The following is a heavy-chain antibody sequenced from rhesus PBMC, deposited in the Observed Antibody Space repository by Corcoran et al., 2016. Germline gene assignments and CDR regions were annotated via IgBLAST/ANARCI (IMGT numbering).Heavy chain of an antibody. Sequence: QVQLQESGPGLVKPSETLSLTCAVSGASISRYWWSWIRQPPGKGLEWIGEINGNSGSTYYNPSLKSRVTISKDASKNQFSLKLSSVTAADTAVYYCARAGYSGYRVDYWGQGVLVTVSS. D-gene: IGHD5-30*01. V-gene: IGHV4-80*01. CDR2: INGNSGST. CDR1: GASISRYW. CDR3: ARAGYSGYRVDY. J-gene: IGHJ4*01.